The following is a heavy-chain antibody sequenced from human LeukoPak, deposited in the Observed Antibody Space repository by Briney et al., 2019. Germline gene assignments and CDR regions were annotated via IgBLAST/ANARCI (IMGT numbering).Heavy chain of an antibody. CDR2: ISAYNGNT. Sequence: ASVKVSCKASGYTFTSYGISWVRQAPGQGLEWMGWISAYNGNTNYAQKLQGRVTMTTDTSTSTAYMELRSLRSYDTAVYYCARDCSSTSCYDPFDYWGQGTLVTVSS. J-gene: IGHJ4*02. CDR3: ARDCSSTSCYDPFDY. CDR1: GYTFTSYG. D-gene: IGHD2-2*01. V-gene: IGHV1-18*01.